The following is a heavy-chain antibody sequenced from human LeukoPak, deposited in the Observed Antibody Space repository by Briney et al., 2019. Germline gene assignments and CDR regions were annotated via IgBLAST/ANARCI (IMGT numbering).Heavy chain of an antibody. J-gene: IGHJ4*02. Sequence: GSLRLSRAASGFTFSSYAMHWVRQAPGKGLEWVAVIAYDGSSEYYADSVKGRFAISRDNSKNTLYLQMNSLRVDDTAMYYCARESNYGDYVSWGQGTLVTVSS. CDR1: GFTFSSYA. CDR2: IAYDGSSE. D-gene: IGHD4-17*01. CDR3: ARESNYGDYVS. V-gene: IGHV3-30*09.